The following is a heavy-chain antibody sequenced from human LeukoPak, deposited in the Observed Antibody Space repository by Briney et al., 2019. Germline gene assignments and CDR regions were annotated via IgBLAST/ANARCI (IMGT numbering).Heavy chain of an antibody. Sequence: GGSLRLSCAASGFTFSNAWMSWVRQAPGKGLEWVGRIKSKTDGGTTDYAAPVKGRFTISRDDSKNTLYLQMNSLKTEDTAVYYCTRVLLWFGELLTQYFVYWGQGTLVTVSS. CDR2: IKSKTDGGTT. V-gene: IGHV3-15*01. CDR1: GFTFSNAW. D-gene: IGHD3-10*01. CDR3: TRVLLWFGELLTQYFVY. J-gene: IGHJ4*02.